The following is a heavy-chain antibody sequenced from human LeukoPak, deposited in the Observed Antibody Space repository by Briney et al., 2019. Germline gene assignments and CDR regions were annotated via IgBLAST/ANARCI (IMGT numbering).Heavy chain of an antibody. V-gene: IGHV3-30*02. CDR3: AREREHYDILTGYYTHPDY. D-gene: IGHD3-9*01. Sequence: GGSLRLSCAASGFTFSSYGMHWVRQAPGKGLEWVAFIRYDGSNKYYADSVKGRFTISRDNSKNTLFLQMNSLRVEDTAVYYCAREREHYDILTGYYTHPDYWGQGTLVTVSS. CDR1: GFTFSSYG. CDR2: IRYDGSNK. J-gene: IGHJ4*02.